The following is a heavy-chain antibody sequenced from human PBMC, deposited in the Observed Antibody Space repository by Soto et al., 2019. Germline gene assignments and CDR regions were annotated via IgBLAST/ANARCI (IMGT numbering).Heavy chain of an antibody. V-gene: IGHV3-33*01. CDR1: GFTFGSHG. CDR2: IWFDGSNK. CDR3: ASFASCDDSRDVLDI. Sequence: GGSLRLSCAASGFTFGSHGMHWVRQAPGKGLEWVAVIWFDGSNKYYADSVKGRFTISRDNSKNTLYLEMNSLRAEDTAVYYCASFASCDDSRDVLDICAQGTMVTGS. D-gene: IGHD2-21*01. J-gene: IGHJ3*02.